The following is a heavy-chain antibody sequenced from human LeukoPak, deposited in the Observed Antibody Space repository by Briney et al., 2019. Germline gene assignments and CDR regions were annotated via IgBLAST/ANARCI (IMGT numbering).Heavy chain of an antibody. CDR3: AREDIVVVHDASDI. J-gene: IGHJ3*02. Sequence: SETLSLTCAVSGYSISSGYYWGWIRQPPGKGLEWIGSIYHSGSTYYNPSLKSRVTISVDTSKNQFSLKLSSVTAADTAVYYCAREDIVVVHDASDIWGQGTMVTVSS. D-gene: IGHD2-15*01. V-gene: IGHV4-38-2*02. CDR1: GYSISSGYY. CDR2: IYHSGST.